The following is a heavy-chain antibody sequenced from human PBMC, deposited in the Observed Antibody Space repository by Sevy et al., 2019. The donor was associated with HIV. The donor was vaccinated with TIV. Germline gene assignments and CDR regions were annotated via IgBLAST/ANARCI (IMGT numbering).Heavy chain of an antibody. CDR3: ARDLEFYDYGDYGPAFMPDY. V-gene: IGHV3-33*01. D-gene: IGHD4-17*01. CDR2: IWFDGSNT. Sequence: GGSLRLSCAASGFTFSTYGMHWVRQAPGKGLEWVAVIWFDGSNTYYADSVKGPFTISRDIAKNTLHLQMSSLRAEDTAVYYCARDLEFYDYGDYGPAFMPDYWGQGTLVTVSS. J-gene: IGHJ4*02. CDR1: GFTFSTYG.